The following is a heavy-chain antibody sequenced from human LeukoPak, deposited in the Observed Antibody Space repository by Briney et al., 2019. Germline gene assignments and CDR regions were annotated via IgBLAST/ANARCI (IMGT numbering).Heavy chain of an antibody. CDR3: AREWLMVRGVRDC. J-gene: IGHJ4*02. D-gene: IGHD3-10*01. CDR2: IKLDGSEK. CDR1: GFTFSSYA. Sequence: GGSLTLSCAASGFTFSSYAMSWVRQAPGKGLEWVANIKLDGSEKYYVDSVKGRFTISRDNAKNSLYLQMSSLRAEDTAVYYCAREWLMVRGVRDCWGQGTLVTVSS. V-gene: IGHV3-7*03.